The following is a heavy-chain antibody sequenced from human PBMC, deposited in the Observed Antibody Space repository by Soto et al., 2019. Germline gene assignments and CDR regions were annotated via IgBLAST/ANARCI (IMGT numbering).Heavy chain of an antibody. D-gene: IGHD3-3*01. CDR2: IWYDGSNK. Sequence: GGSLRLSCAASGFTFSSYGMHWVRQAPGKGLEWVAVIWYDGSNKYYADSVKGRFTISRDNSKNTLYLQMNSLRAEDTAVYYCARDLGFLEWLSLAPFDYWGQGALVTVSS. V-gene: IGHV3-33*01. CDR3: ARDLGFLEWLSLAPFDY. J-gene: IGHJ4*02. CDR1: GFTFSSYG.